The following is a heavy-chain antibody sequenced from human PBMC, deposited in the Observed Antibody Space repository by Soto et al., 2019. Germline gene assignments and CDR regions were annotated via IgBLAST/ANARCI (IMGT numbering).Heavy chain of an antibody. D-gene: IGHD3-10*01. CDR1: GYTFTGYY. Sequence: GASVKVSCKASGYTFTGYYMHWVRQAPGQGLEWMGWINPNSGGTNYAQKFQGWVTMTRDTSISTAYMELSRLRSDDTAVYYCARGSGLRLQMAPLHYYYGMDVWGQGTTVTAP. CDR2: INPNSGGT. CDR3: ARGSGLRLQMAPLHYYYGMDV. V-gene: IGHV1-2*04. J-gene: IGHJ6*02.